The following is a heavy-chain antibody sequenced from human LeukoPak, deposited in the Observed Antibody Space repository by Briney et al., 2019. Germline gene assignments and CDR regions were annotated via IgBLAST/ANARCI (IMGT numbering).Heavy chain of an antibody. Sequence: GGSPRLSCAASGFTFSSYSMNWVRQAPGKGLEWVSSISSSSGYIYYADSVKGRFTISRDNAKNSLYLQMNSLRAEDTAVYYCARDAGRPYSSSSDVDYWGQGTLVTVSS. CDR1: GFTFSSYS. V-gene: IGHV3-21*01. J-gene: IGHJ4*02. CDR2: ISSSSGYI. CDR3: ARDAGRPYSSSSDVDY. D-gene: IGHD6-6*01.